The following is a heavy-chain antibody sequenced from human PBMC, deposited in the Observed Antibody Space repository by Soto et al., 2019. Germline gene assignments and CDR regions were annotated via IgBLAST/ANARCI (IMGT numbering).Heavy chain of an antibody. CDR3: ARAHYDILTGYYLDYYYYYMDV. J-gene: IGHJ6*03. CDR2: IYYSGST. D-gene: IGHD3-9*01. CDR1: GGSVSSYY. Sequence: SETLSLTCTVSGGSVSSYYWIWIRQPPGKGLEWIGYIYYSGSTNYNPSLKSRVTISVDTSKNQFSLKLSSVTAADTAVYYCARAHYDILTGYYLDYYYYYMDVWGKGTTVTVSS. V-gene: IGHV4-59*02.